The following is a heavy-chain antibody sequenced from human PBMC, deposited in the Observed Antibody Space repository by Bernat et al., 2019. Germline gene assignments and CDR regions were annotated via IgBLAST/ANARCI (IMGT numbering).Heavy chain of an antibody. CDR1: GFTFSSYG. D-gene: IGHD2-8*01. J-gene: IGHJ6*02. CDR2: ISYDGSNK. Sequence: QVQLVESGGGVVQPGRSLRLSCAASGFTFSSYGMHWVRQAPGKGLEWVAVISYDGSNKYYADSVKGRFTISRDNSKNTLYLQMNSLRAEDTAVYYCAKDRLRYCTNGVCYYYGMDVWGPGTTVTVSS. CDR3: AKDRLRYCTNGVCYYYGMDV. V-gene: IGHV3-30*18.